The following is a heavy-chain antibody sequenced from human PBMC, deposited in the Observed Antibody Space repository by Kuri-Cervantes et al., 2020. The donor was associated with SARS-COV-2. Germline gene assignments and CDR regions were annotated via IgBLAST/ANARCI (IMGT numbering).Heavy chain of an antibody. V-gene: IGHV3-7*01. CDR3: ARTRTAFPYSSGWAFDY. D-gene: IGHD6-19*01. Sequence: GESLKISCAASGFTFSSYWMSWVRQAPGKGLEWVANIKQDGSEKYYVDSVKGRFTISRDNAKNSLYLQMNSLRAEDTAVYYCARTRTAFPYSSGWAFDYWGHGTLVTVSS. J-gene: IGHJ4*01. CDR1: GFTFSSYW. CDR2: IKQDGSEK.